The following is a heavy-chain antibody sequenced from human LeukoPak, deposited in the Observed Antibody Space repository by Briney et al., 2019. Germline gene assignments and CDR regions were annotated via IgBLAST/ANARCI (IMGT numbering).Heavy chain of an antibody. V-gene: IGHV4-39*07. Sequence: PSETLSLTCTVSGGSIGSSSCNWGWIRQPPGKGLEWIGTVYSSGSTYYNPSLKSRLTILIDTSKSQFSLNLNSVTAADTAVYYCARDISPYTYGFAYWGQGTLVTVSS. J-gene: IGHJ4*02. CDR3: ARDISPYTYGFAY. D-gene: IGHD5-18*01. CDR2: VYSSGST. CDR1: GGSIGSSSCN.